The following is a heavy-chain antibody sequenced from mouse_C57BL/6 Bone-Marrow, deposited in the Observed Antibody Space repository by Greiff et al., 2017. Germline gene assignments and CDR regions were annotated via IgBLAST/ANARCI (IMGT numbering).Heavy chain of an antibody. Sequence: EVQRVESGGGLVQSGRSLRLSCATSGFTFSDFYMEWVRQAPGKGLEWIAASRNKANDYTTEYSASVKGRFIVSRDTSQSILYLQMNALRAEDTAIYYCARDAQTPANWAFAYWGQGTLVTVSA. V-gene: IGHV7-1*01. D-gene: IGHD4-1*01. CDR3: ARDAQTPANWAFAY. CDR2: SRNKANDYTT. J-gene: IGHJ3*01. CDR1: GFTFSDFY.